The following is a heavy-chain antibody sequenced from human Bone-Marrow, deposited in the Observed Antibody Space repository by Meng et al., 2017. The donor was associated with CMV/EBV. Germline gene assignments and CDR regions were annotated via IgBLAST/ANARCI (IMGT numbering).Heavy chain of an antibody. CDR1: GFTFSSYS. CDR2: ISHEGSNK. Sequence: GESLKISCAASGFTFSSYSMNWVRQAPGKGLEWVAVISHEGSNKYDADTVKGRFTISRDNSKNTLYLQMNSLRAEDTAVYYCGRGGTRWIKVYYFDSWGQGTLVTVSS. CDR3: GRGGTRWIKVYYFDS. J-gene: IGHJ4*02. D-gene: IGHD2-2*03. V-gene: IGHV3-30*03.